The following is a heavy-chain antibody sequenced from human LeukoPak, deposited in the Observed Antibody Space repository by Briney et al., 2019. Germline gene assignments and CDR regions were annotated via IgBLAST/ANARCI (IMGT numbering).Heavy chain of an antibody. D-gene: IGHD1-7*01. V-gene: IGHV3-64*01. J-gene: IGHJ4*02. CDR1: GFTFSSYW. CDR3: ARGYNWNYPGLYFDY. Sequence: PGGSLRLSCAASGFTFSSYWMSWVRQAPGKGLEYVSAISSNGGSTYYANSVKGRFTISRDNSKNTLYLQMGSLRAEDMAVYYCARGYNWNYPGLYFDYWGQGTLVTVSS. CDR2: ISSNGGST.